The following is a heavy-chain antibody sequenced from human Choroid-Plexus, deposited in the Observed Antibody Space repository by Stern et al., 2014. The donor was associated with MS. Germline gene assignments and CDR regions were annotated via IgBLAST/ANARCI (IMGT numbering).Heavy chain of an antibody. Sequence: VQLVESGAEVKKTGSSVKVSCKASGGTFSSYAINWVRQAPGQGPEWMGGIIPIFGTANYAQKFQGRVTITADESTSTAYMELSSLRSEDTAVYYCARDSRHYDASYYFDSWGQGTLVTVSS. CDR3: ARDSRHYDASYYFDS. CDR2: IIPIFGTA. J-gene: IGHJ4*02. D-gene: IGHD3-16*01. V-gene: IGHV1-69*01. CDR1: GGTFSSYA.